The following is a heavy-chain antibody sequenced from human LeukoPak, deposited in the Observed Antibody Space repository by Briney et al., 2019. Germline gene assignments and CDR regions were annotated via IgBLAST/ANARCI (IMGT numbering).Heavy chain of an antibody. J-gene: IGHJ3*02. D-gene: IGHD2-2*01. CDR2: IWYDGSNK. CDR3: ARAMIVVVPAASSDDAFDI. CDR1: GFTFSSYG. Sequence: PGRSLRLSCAASGFTFSSYGMLWVRQAPGKGLEWVAAIWYDGSNKYYADSVKGRFTISRDNSKNTLYLQMNSLRAEDTAVYYCARAMIVVVPAASSDDAFDIWGQGTMATVSS. V-gene: IGHV3-33*01.